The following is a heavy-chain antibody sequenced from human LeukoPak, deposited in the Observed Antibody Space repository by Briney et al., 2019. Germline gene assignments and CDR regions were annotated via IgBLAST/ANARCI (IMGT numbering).Heavy chain of an antibody. J-gene: IGHJ4*02. Sequence: GESLKISFKGSGYSFTSYWIGWVRQMPGKGLEWMGIIYPGDSDTRYSPSFQGQVTISADKSISTAYLQWSSLKASDTAMYYCARRATNCSGGSCYAPYWGQGTLVTVSS. CDR2: IYPGDSDT. D-gene: IGHD2-15*01. CDR1: GYSFTSYW. V-gene: IGHV5-51*01. CDR3: ARRATNCSGGSCYAPY.